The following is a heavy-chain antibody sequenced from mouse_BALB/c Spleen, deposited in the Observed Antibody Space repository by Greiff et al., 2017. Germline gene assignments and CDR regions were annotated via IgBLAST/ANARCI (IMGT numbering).Heavy chain of an antibody. V-gene: IGHV6-6*02. Sequence: EVKLEESGGGLVQPGGSMKLSCVASGFTFSNYWMNWVRQSPEKGLEWVAEIRLKSNNYATHYAESVKGRFTISRDDSKSSVYLQMNNLRAEDTGIYYWTRGYGNRMDYWGQGTSVTVSS. J-gene: IGHJ4*01. CDR2: IRLKSNNYAT. CDR3: TRGYGNRMDY. CDR1: GFTFSNYW. D-gene: IGHD2-10*02.